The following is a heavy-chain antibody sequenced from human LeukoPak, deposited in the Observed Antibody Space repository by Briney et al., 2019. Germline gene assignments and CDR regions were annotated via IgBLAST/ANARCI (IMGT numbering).Heavy chain of an antibody. V-gene: IGHV4-59*01. D-gene: IGHD6-19*01. J-gene: IGHJ4*02. Sequence: PSETLSLTCTVSGGSISSYYWSWVRQPPGKGLEWIGYIYFSGSTNYNPSLKSRVTISVDSSKSQFSLKLSSVTAADTAVYYCAGEYSSGWYYFDYRGQGTLVTVSS. CDR1: GGSISSYY. CDR3: AGEYSSGWYYFDY. CDR2: IYFSGST.